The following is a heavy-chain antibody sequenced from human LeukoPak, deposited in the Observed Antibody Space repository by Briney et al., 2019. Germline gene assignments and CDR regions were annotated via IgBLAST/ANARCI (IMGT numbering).Heavy chain of an antibody. CDR1: GYTFTSYD. CDR3: AREGSDY. J-gene: IGHJ4*02. CDR2: MNPNSGNT. V-gene: IGHV1-8*03. Sequence: GAPVKVSCKASGYTFTSYDINWVRQATGQGLEWTGYMNPNSGNTGYAQKFQGRVTITTNTSTSTAYMELSSLRSDDTAVYYCAREGSDYWGQGTLVTVSS.